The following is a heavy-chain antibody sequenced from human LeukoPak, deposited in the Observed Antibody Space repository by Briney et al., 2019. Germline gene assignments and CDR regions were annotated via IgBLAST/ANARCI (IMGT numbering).Heavy chain of an antibody. D-gene: IGHD3-3*02. CDR3: AKERLLGYFYMDV. V-gene: IGHV3-23*01. CDR2: ISGSGGAT. Sequence: GGSLRLSCAASGITFSNYAMSWDRQAPGKGLEWVSVISGSGGATFYADSVKGRFTISRDNSKNMLYLEMNSLRTDDTALYYCAKERLLGYFYMDVWGKGTTVTVSS. J-gene: IGHJ6*03. CDR1: GITFSNYA.